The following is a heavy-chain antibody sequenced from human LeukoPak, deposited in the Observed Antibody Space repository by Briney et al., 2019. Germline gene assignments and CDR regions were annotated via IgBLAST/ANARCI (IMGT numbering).Heavy chain of an antibody. CDR2: IYHSGST. CDR1: GYPISSGYC. CDR3: ARVVRLGATLQYYFDY. Sequence: PSETLSLTCTVSGYPISSGYCWGWLRQPPGKGLEWIGSIYHSGSTYYNPSLKSRVTISVDTSKNQFSLKLSSVTAADTAVYYCARVVRLGATLQYYFDYWGQGTLVTVSS. J-gene: IGHJ4*02. V-gene: IGHV4-38-2*02. D-gene: IGHD1-26*01.